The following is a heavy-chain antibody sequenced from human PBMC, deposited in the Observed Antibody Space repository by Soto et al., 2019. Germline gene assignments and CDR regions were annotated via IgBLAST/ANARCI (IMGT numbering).Heavy chain of an antibody. J-gene: IGHJ5*02. CDR2: INAGNGNT. V-gene: IGHV1-3*01. D-gene: IGHD3-3*01. CDR3: ARGEWTALDWFDP. CDR1: GYTFTSYA. Sequence: GASVKVSCKASGYTFTSYAMHWVRQAPGQRLEWMGWINAGNGNTKYSQKFQGRVTITRDTSASTAYMELSSLRSEDTAVYYCARGEWTALDWFDPWGQGTLVTVSS.